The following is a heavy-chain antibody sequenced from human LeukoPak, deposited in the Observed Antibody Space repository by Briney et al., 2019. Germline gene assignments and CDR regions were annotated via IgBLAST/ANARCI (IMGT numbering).Heavy chain of an antibody. V-gene: IGHV5-51*01. Sequence: GESLKISCKGSGYSFANSWIAWVRQMPGKGLEWMGIIYPGDSDTRYSPSFQGQVTISVDKSISTANLQWSSLKASDTAVYYCASLEEEYGLDVWGQGTTVTVSS. CDR2: IYPGDSDT. CDR3: ASLEEEYGLDV. CDR1: GYSFANSW. J-gene: IGHJ6*02.